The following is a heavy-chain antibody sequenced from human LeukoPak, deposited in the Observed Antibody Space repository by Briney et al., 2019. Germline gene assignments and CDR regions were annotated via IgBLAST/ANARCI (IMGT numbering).Heavy chain of an antibody. CDR2: TNSDGTTT. CDR3: ARQILWFGQLFDS. V-gene: IGHV3-74*01. D-gene: IGHD3-10*01. Sequence: PGGSLRLACAASGFTCSSYWMHWVRQVPGKGLVWISRTNSDGTTTTYADSVKGRFTISRDNARNTLYLQMNSLTAEDTAVYYCARQILWFGQLFDSWGPGTLVTVSS. CDR1: GFTCSSYW. J-gene: IGHJ4*02.